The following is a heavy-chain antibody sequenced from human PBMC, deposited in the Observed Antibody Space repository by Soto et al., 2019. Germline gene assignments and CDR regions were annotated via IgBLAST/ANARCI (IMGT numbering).Heavy chain of an antibody. J-gene: IGHJ4*02. CDR2: IVVDSGNT. Sequence: SVKVSCKPTGFIFSTSAVQWVRQVRGQRLESIGWIVVDSGNTDYAQKFQERVTITRDMSTNTAYMELSSLRYEDTAMYYCALTRDYYDFVSGYYSGFDYWGQGTLVTVSS. CDR3: ALTRDYYDFVSGYYSGFDY. CDR1: GFIFSTSA. D-gene: IGHD3-3*01. V-gene: IGHV1-58*01.